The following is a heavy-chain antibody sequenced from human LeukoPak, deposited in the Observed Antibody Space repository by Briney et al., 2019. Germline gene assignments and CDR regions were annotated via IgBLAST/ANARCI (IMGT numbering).Heavy chain of an antibody. CDR1: GFTFSSCA. Sequence: GGSLRLSCAASGFTFSSCAMNWVRQAPGKGLEWVSTVSSSGGIAYYADSVKGRFTISRDNSKNTLYLQMNSLRAEDTALYYCAKSTTTARAFYYWGQGTLVTISS. CDR2: VSSSGGIA. J-gene: IGHJ4*02. V-gene: IGHV3-23*01. CDR3: AKSTTTARAFYY. D-gene: IGHD2/OR15-2a*01.